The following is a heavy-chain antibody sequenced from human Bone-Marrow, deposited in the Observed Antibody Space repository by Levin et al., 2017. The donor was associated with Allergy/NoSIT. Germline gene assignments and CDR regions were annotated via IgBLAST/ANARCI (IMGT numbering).Heavy chain of an antibody. D-gene: IGHD3-10*01. V-gene: IGHV1-2*02. Sequence: AASVKVSCKASGYSFTGFYIQWVRQAPGQGLEWMGWMNPKTGVAKYAQQFEGRVTLTRETSISTAYMELSSLTSDDTATYYCSRDRLRITDSYSWVEKFFYGLDAWGQGFTVTVAS. CDR2: MNPKTGVA. CDR1: GYSFTGFY. CDR3: SRDRLRITDSYSWVEKFFYGLDA. J-gene: IGHJ6*02.